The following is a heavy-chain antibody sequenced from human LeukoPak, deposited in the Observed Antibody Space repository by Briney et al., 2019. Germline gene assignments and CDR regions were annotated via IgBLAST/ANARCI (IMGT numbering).Heavy chain of an antibody. D-gene: IGHD1-7*01. V-gene: IGHV1-24*01. CDR2: FDPEDGET. Sequence: ASVKVSCKFSGHTLSEISMHWVRQAPGKGLEWMGSFDPEDGETMYAENFQGRFTMTEDTSRDTAYMELSSLRSEDTAVYFCATDKGGPGTTFHDPFDNWGQGTMVTVSS. CDR3: ATDKGGPGTTFHDPFDN. CDR1: GHTLSEIS. J-gene: IGHJ3*02.